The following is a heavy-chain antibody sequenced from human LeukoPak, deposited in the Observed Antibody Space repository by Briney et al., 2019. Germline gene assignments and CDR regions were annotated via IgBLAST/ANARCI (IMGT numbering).Heavy chain of an antibody. Sequence: ASVKVSCKASGYTFTSYGISWVRQAPGQGHEWMGWISAYNGNTNYAQKLQGRVTMTTDTSTSTAYMELRSLRSDDTAVYYCARVEDIVVVPAASGVPYYFDYWGQGTLVTVSS. D-gene: IGHD2-2*01. CDR1: GYTFTSYG. CDR3: ARVEDIVVVPAASGVPYYFDY. J-gene: IGHJ4*02. V-gene: IGHV1-18*01. CDR2: ISAYNGNT.